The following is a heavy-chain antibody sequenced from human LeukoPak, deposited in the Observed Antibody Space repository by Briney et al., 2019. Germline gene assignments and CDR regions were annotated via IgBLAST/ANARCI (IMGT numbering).Heavy chain of an antibody. CDR1: GFTFSSYS. Sequence: GGSLRLSCVASGFTFSSYSMNWVRQAPGKGLEWVSSISSSSSYIYYADSVKGRFTISRDNAKNSLYLQMNSLRAEDTAVYYCAREGVDGYKRESPQYWGQGTLVTVSS. CDR2: ISSSSSYI. CDR3: AREGVDGYKRESPQY. D-gene: IGHD5-24*01. V-gene: IGHV3-21*01. J-gene: IGHJ4*02.